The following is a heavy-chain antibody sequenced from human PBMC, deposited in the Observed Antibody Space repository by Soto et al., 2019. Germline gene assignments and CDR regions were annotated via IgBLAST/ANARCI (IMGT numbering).Heavy chain of an antibody. V-gene: IGHV4-61*01. CDR1: GGSISSGSYY. D-gene: IGHD3-10*01. CDR2: ISYAGST. J-gene: IGHJ4*02. CDR3: ARSRNKLPRGVIMSPFFY. Sequence: SETLSLTCTVSGGSISSGSYYWSWIRQPPGKDLDWIGYISYAGSTNYNPSLKSRVTVSVDTSKNQFSLKLSSVTAADTAVYYCARSRNKLPRGVIMSPFFYWGQGSLVTVSS.